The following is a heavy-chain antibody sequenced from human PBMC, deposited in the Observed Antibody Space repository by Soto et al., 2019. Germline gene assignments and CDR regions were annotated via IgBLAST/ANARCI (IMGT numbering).Heavy chain of an antibody. CDR3: ARERNGAMVFDY. V-gene: IGHV1-69*06. CDR1: EGTFSSYA. Sequence: QVQLVQSGAEVKKPGSSVKVSCKASEGTFSSYAISWVRQAPGQGLEWMGGFIPIFGTANYAQKFQGRVTITADKSTSTAYMELSSLRSEDTAVYYCARERNGAMVFDYWGQGTLVTVSS. CDR2: FIPIFGTA. J-gene: IGHJ4*02. D-gene: IGHD2-15*01.